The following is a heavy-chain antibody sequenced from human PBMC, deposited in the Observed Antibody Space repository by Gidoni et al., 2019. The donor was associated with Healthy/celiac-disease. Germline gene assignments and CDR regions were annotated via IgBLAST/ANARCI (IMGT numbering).Heavy chain of an antibody. CDR1: GFPLSAYS. Sequence: QVQLVESGGGLVKPGGSLRLSCAALGFPLSAYSLSWIRQAPGKGLEWVSYISSSSSYTNDADSVKGRFTISRDNAKNSLYLQMNSLRAEDTAVYYCARDSGYCSSTSCYLGGMDVWGQGTTVTVSS. CDR2: ISSSSSYT. CDR3: ARDSGYCSSTSCYLGGMDV. J-gene: IGHJ6*02. V-gene: IGHV3-11*05. D-gene: IGHD2-2*01.